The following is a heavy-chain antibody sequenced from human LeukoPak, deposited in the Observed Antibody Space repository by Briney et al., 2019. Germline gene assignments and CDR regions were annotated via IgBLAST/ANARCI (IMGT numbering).Heavy chain of an antibody. CDR3: AREDTVLIQYNYHHYAMDV. CDR2: ISSSSSYI. J-gene: IGHJ6*02. CDR1: GFTFSSYS. V-gene: IGHV3-21*01. D-gene: IGHD5-18*01. Sequence: GGSLRLSCAASGFTFSSYSMNWVRQAPGKGLEWVSSISSSSSYIYYADSVKGRFTISRDNAKNSLFLQMNSLRVEDTAIYYCAREDTVLIQYNYHHYAMDVWGQGTTVTVSS.